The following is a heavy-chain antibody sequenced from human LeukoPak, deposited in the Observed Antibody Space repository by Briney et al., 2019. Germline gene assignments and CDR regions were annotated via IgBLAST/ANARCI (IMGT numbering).Heavy chain of an antibody. J-gene: IGHJ4*02. CDR1: GFTFISHA. V-gene: IGHV3-7*01. CDR2: IKQDGSEK. D-gene: IGHD1-1*01. CDR3: ARVWGQRGVLGY. Sequence: GGSLRLSCAASGFTFISHAMSWVRQAPGKGLEWVANIKQDGSEKYYVDSVKGRFTISRDNAKNSLYLQMNSLRAEDTAVYYCARVWGQRGVLGYWGQGTLVTVSS.